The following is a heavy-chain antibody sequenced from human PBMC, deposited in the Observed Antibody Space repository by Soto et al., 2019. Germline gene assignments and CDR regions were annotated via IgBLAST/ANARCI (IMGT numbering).Heavy chain of an antibody. CDR3: ASGIEGWYQGRYYYGMDV. CDR1: GGSVSSGSYY. CDR2: IYYSGST. J-gene: IGHJ6*02. V-gene: IGHV4-61*01. D-gene: IGHD6-19*01. Sequence: QVQLQESGPGLVKPSETLSLTCTVSGGSVSSGSYYWSWIRQPPGKGLEWIGYIYYSGSTNYNPSPKRPVTISVDPSKNQFSLKLSSVAAADTAVYYCASGIEGWYQGRYYYGMDVWGQGTTVTVSS.